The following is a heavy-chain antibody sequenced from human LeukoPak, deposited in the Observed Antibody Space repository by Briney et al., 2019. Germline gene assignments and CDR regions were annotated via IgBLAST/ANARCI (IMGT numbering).Heavy chain of an antibody. D-gene: IGHD6-13*01. CDR3: AREEAAPFDY. CDR1: GFTFTNYA. CDR2: ISYDGSNK. V-gene: IGHV3-30-3*01. Sequence: PGGSLRLSCAASGFTFTNYAMHWVRQAPGKGLEWLAVISYDGSNKYYADSVKGRFTISRDNSKNILYLRMDSLSVEDTAVYYCAREEAAPFDYWGQGTLLTVSS. J-gene: IGHJ4*02.